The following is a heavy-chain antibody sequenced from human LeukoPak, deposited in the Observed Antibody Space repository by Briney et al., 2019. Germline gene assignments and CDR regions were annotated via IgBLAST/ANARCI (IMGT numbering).Heavy chain of an antibody. CDR3: AKEYGDYEEYYYYYMDV. CDR2: ISGSGGST. J-gene: IGHJ6*03. CDR1: GFTFSSYA. D-gene: IGHD4-17*01. Sequence: GGSLRLSCAASGFTFSSYAMSWVRQAPGKGLEWVSAISGSGGSTYYADSVKGRFTISRDNSKNTLYLQMNSLRAEDTAVYYCAKEYGDYEEYYYYYMDVWGRGTTVTVSS. V-gene: IGHV3-23*01.